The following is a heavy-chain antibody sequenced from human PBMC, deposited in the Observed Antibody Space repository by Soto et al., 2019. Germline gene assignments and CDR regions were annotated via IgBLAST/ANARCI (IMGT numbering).Heavy chain of an antibody. CDR3: ARESGNSGTYDY. CDR1: GYTFTRYA. Sequence: QVQLVQSGAEVKMPGASVKVSCKASGYTFTRYAIHWVRQAPGQRLEWMGWINAGTGYTRYSQNFQGRVTITRETSANTAYMELSSLTSEDTTVYFCARESGNSGTYDYWGQGALVTVSS. CDR2: INAGTGYT. V-gene: IGHV1-3*01. D-gene: IGHD1-26*01. J-gene: IGHJ4*02.